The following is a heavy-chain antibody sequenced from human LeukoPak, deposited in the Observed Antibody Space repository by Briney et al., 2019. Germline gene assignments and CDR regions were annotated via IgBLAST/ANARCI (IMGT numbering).Heavy chain of an antibody. CDR3: ARTYYYDTSGYYQFDY. J-gene: IGHJ4*02. Sequence: ASVKVSCKASGYTFTNYGIRWVRQAPGQGLEWMGWISGYNGNTKYAQKVQGRVTMTTDTSTSTAYMDLGSVRSDDTAVYYCARTYYYDTSGYYQFDYWGQGTLVTVSS. D-gene: IGHD3-22*01. V-gene: IGHV1-18*01. CDR1: GYTFTNYG. CDR2: ISGYNGNT.